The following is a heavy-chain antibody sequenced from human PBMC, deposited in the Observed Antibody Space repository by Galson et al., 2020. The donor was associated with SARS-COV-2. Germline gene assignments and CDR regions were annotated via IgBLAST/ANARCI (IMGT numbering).Heavy chain of an antibody. CDR2: INTNTGNP. CDR1: GYTFTTYG. Sequence: ASVKVSCKASGYTFTTYGINWVRQAPGQGLEWMGWINTNTGNPTYAQGFTGRFVFSLDTSLSTEYLQISSLKTEDTAVYYCARVAEVTGANWFDPWGQGTLVTVSS. V-gene: IGHV7-4-1*02. J-gene: IGHJ5*02. D-gene: IGHD2-21*02. CDR3: ARVAEVTGANWFDP.